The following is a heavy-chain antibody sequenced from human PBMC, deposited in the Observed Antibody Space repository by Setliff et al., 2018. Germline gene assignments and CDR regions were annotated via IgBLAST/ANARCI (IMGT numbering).Heavy chain of an antibody. V-gene: IGHV3-48*03. CDR1: GFTFSSYA. CDR2: ISTSGTTE. CDR3: FGAGTCSY. Sequence: LRLSCAASGFTFSSYAMSWVRQAPGKGLEWVAYISTSGTTENYADSVKGRFTVSRDNAKNSLSLQMNNLRTEDTAVYYCFGAGTCSYWGQGTLVTVSS. J-gene: IGHJ4*02. D-gene: IGHD3-10*01.